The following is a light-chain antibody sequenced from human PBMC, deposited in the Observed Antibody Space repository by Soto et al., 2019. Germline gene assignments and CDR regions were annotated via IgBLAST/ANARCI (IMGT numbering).Light chain of an antibody. CDR3: QQYHNWPPIT. J-gene: IGKJ5*01. V-gene: IGKV3D-15*01. Sequence: IVMTQSPATLSVSPGERATLSCRASQSFSSNLAWYQEKPGQAPRLLIYGASTRATGIPARFSGSGSGTEFTLTISNLQSEDFAVYFCQQYHNWPPITFGQGTRLEIK. CDR1: QSFSSN. CDR2: GAS.